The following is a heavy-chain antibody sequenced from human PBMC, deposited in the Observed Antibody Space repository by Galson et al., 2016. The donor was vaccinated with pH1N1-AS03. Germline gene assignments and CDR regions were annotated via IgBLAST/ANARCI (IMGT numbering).Heavy chain of an antibody. CDR1: GYIFTGFY. Sequence: SVKVSCKASGYIFTGFYVHWVRQAPGQGLEWMGWINTDSGVTNYAQKFEAWVTMTRDTSVSTAYMELYGLKSDDTAVYYCARDPRGPCTSATCPTTYYFGMEVWGQGTTVIVSS. D-gene: IGHD2-2*01. CDR2: INTDSGVT. V-gene: IGHV1-2*04. CDR3: ARDPRGPCTSATCPTTYYFGMEV. J-gene: IGHJ6*02.